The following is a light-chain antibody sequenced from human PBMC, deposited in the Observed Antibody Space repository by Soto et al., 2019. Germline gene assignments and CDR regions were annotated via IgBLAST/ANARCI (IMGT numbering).Light chain of an antibody. Sequence: EIVLTQSPATLSLSPGERATLSCRASESAYRSLAWYQHKPGQAPRLLIYDSSNRATGVPARFSGSGSGTDFTLTISSLEPEAFALYYCQQRNDWRRGTFGQGTRLEIK. CDR1: ESAYRS. CDR2: DSS. V-gene: IGKV3-11*01. CDR3: QQRNDWRRGT. J-gene: IGKJ5*01.